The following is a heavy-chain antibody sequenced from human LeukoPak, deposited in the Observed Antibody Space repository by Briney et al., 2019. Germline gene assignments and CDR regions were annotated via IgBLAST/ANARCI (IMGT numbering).Heavy chain of an antibody. D-gene: IGHD5/OR15-5a*01. CDR2: IYSSDST. Sequence: GGSLRLSCAASGFTVSSNYMSWVRQAPGKGLEWVSVIYSSDSTYYADSVKGRFTISRDNSKNTLYLQMNSLRAEDTAVYYCARSGGSLRAFSPAIDYWGQGTLVTVSS. CDR3: ARSGGSLRAFSPAIDY. J-gene: IGHJ4*02. CDR1: GFTVSSNY. V-gene: IGHV3-66*01.